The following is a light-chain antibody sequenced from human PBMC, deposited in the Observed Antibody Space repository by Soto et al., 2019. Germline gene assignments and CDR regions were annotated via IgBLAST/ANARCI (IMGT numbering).Light chain of an antibody. CDR3: HQYDSPIWT. CDR2: STS. CDR1: QSVGSSY. Sequence: ENVLTQSPGTLSLSPGERATLSCRASQSVGSSYLAWYPKKPGQAHRLLIYSTSNRATDIPDRFSGSVSGTDSSYTITRLEPEDFAVDYCHQYDSPIWTFGQGTKVEIK. J-gene: IGKJ1*01. V-gene: IGKV3-20*01.